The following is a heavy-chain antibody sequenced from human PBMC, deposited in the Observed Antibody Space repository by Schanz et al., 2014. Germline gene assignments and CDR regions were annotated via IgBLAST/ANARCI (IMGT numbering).Heavy chain of an antibody. J-gene: IGHJ3*02. D-gene: IGHD3-10*01. Sequence: EVQLLESGGGLVQPGGSLRLSCEASGFSFGNYGMSWVRQAPGKGLEWVSEFDAHDGRAYYADSAKGRFTISRDNSKSTLYVEMNSLRVEDTAVYYCAKGRFGELSAFDIWGQGTMVTVSS. CDR2: FDAHDGRA. CDR1: GFSFGNYG. CDR3: AKGRFGELSAFDI. V-gene: IGHV3-23*01.